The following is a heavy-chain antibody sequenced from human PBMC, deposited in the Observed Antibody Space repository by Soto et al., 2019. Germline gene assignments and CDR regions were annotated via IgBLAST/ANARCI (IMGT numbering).Heavy chain of an antibody. J-gene: IGHJ4*02. CDR3: TTDLPWSYGALGY. CDR1: GFSFDNAW. D-gene: IGHD1-26*01. V-gene: IGHV3-15*01. CDR2: MKSKTDGGTT. Sequence: EVQLVESGGDLVEPGGSLTLSCTTSGFSFDNAWMTWIRQAPGKGLEWVGRMKSKTDGGTTDYASPVEGRFTISRDDSKNILLLHMNSLNIEDTGMYYCTTDLPWSYGALGYWGQGTLVIVSS.